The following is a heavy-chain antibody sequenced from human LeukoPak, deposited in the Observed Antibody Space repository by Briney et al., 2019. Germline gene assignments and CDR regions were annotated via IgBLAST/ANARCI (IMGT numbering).Heavy chain of an antibody. J-gene: IGHJ4*02. CDR1: GLTFSSYS. D-gene: IGHD3-22*01. CDR2: ISSSSSYI. CDR3: ARDSYDSSGYYPDY. V-gene: IGHV3-21*01. Sequence: GGSLRLSCAASGLTFSSYSMNWVRQAPGKGLEWVSSISSSSSYIYYADSVKGRFTISRDNAKNSLYLQMNSLRAEDTAVYYCARDSYDSSGYYPDYWGQGTLVTVSS.